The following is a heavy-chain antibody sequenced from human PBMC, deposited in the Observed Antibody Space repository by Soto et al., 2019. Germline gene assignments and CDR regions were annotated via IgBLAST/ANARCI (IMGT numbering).Heavy chain of an antibody. CDR1: GGSISSGDYY. Sequence: TSETLSLTCTVSGGSISSGDYYWSWIRQPPGKGLEWIVYIYYSGNTYYNPSLKSRVTISVDTSKNQFALKLSSVTAADTAVYYCARSVATTILPYFDYWGQGTLVTVSS. CDR2: IYYSGNT. J-gene: IGHJ4*02. D-gene: IGHD5-12*01. CDR3: ARSVATTILPYFDY. V-gene: IGHV4-30-4*08.